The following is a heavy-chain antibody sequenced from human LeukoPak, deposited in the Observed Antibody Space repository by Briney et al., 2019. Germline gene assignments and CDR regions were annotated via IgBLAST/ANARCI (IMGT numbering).Heavy chain of an antibody. J-gene: IGHJ6*02. CDR2: IYPGDSDT. V-gene: IGHV5-51*01. D-gene: IGHD3-10*01. CDR1: GYSFTSYW. CDR3: ARLGFGSKDYRYGMDV. Sequence: GESLKISCKGSGYSFTSYWIGWVRQMPGKGLEWMGIIYPGDSDTRYSPSFQGQVTISADKSISTAYLQWSSLKASDTATYYCARLGFGSKDYRYGMDVWGQGTTVTVSS.